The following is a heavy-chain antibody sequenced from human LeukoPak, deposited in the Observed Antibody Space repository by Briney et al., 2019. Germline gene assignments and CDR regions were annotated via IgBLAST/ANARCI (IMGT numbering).Heavy chain of an antibody. D-gene: IGHD2-15*01. CDR3: ARGAEGRSSTYGMDV. Sequence: GGSLRLSCAASGFTFSSYDMHWVRQATGKGLEWVSTIGTAGDTYYPGSVKGRFTISSENAKNSLYLQMNSLRAGDTAVYYCARGAEGRSSTYGMDVWGQGTTVTVSS. J-gene: IGHJ6*02. CDR2: IGTAGDT. CDR1: GFTFSSYD. V-gene: IGHV3-13*01.